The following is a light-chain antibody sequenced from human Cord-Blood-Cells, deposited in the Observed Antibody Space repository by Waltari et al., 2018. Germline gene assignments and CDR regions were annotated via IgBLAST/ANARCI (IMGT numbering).Light chain of an antibody. V-gene: IGLV2-8*01. CDR2: EVS. J-gene: IGLJ2*01. CDR1: SSDVGGYNY. CDR3: SSYAGSNKV. Sequence: QSALTQPPSASGSPGQSVTISCTGTSSDVGGYNYVSWYQQHPGKAPNLMIYEVSKRPSWVPDRFSGSKSGNTASLTVSGLQAEDEADYYCSSYAGSNKVFGGGTKLTVL.